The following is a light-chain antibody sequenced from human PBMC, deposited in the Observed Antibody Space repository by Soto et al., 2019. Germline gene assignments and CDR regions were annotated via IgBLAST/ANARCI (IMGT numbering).Light chain of an antibody. CDR3: CSYAGSNTLV. CDR2: DVS. CDR1: SSDVGGYNY. J-gene: IGLJ3*02. Sequence: QSALTQPRSVSGSPGQSVTISCTGTSSDVGGYNYVTWYQHHAGKAPKLRIYDVSKRPLGVPDRFSGFRSGNTASLTISGLQAEDEAEYFGCSYAGSNTLVCGGGTKRTV. V-gene: IGLV2-11*01.